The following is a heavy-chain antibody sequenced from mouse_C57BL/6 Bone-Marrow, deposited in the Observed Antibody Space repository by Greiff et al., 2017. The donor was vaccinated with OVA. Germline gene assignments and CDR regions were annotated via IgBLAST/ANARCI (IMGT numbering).Heavy chain of an antibody. CDR3: AKEGYYDYDAWFAY. CDR1: GFTFSSYG. J-gene: IGHJ3*01. V-gene: IGHV5-6*01. D-gene: IGHD2-4*01. CDR2: ISSGGSYT. Sequence: EVQGVESGGDLVKPGGSLKLSCAASGFTFSSYGMSWVRQTPDKRLEWVATISSGGSYTYYPDSVKGRFTISRDNGKNTLYLQMSSLKSEDTAMYYCAKEGYYDYDAWFAYWGQGTLVTVSA.